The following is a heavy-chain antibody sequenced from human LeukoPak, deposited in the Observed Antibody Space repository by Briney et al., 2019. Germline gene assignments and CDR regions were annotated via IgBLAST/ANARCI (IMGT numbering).Heavy chain of an antibody. CDR3: ARSPGMNTGSYEDYFDY. CDR1: GFTFSSYW. CDR2: INRDGSEK. J-gene: IGHJ4*02. D-gene: IGHD1-26*01. V-gene: IGHV3-7*01. Sequence: GGSLRLSCAASGFTFSSYWMSWVRQAPGKGLEGGANINRDGSEKYYVDSVKGRFTISRDNANNSLYLQINSLRAEDTAVYYCARSPGMNTGSYEDYFDYWGQGTLVTVSS.